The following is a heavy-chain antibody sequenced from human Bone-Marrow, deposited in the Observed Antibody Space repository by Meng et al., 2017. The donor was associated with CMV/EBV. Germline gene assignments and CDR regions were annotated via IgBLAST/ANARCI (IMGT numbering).Heavy chain of an antibody. J-gene: IGHJ4*02. Sequence: LSLTCVASGFIFDDFAMHWVRQAPGKGLEWVSSISWNGGSIGYADSVKGRFTVSRDNAKKSLYLQLNSLRSEDMALYYCAKASSYDASGYFDWWGQGTLVTVSS. CDR1: GFIFDDFA. CDR3: AKASSYDASGYFDW. CDR2: ISWNGGSI. V-gene: IGHV3-9*03. D-gene: IGHD3-16*01.